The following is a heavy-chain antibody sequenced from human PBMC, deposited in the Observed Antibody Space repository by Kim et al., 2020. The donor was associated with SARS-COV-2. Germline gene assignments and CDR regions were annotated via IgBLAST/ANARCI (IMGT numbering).Heavy chain of an antibody. CDR2: IYSTVTT. D-gene: IGHD2-2*01. Sequence: SETLSLTCTVSGDTVSSGDYYWSWIRQPPGKGLEWIGYIYSTVTTFYNPSLESRVTISVETSKNQFSLRLTAVTAADTAVYYCAREAQGVAMGWGQGTLVIVSS. CDR1: GDTVSSGDYY. V-gene: IGHV4-30-4*01. CDR3: AREAQGVAMG. J-gene: IGHJ4*02.